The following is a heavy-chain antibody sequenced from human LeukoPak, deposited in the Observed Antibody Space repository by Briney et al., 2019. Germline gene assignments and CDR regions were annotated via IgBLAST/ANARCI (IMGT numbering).Heavy chain of an antibody. J-gene: IGHJ6*02. CDR1: GFTFSSYW. CDR3: ARDPYSSTWSYGMDV. Sequence: GGSLRLSCAAAGFTFSSYWMSWVRQAPGKGLEWVANIKQDGSEEVYVDSVKGRFTISRDNAKNSLFLQMNTLRAEDTAVYYCARDPYSSTWSYGMDVWGQGTTVTVSS. V-gene: IGHV3-7*05. D-gene: IGHD6-6*01. CDR2: IKQDGSEE.